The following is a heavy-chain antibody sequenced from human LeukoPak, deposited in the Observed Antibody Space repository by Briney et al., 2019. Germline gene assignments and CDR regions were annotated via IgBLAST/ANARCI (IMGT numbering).Heavy chain of an antibody. D-gene: IGHD2-15*01. J-gene: IGHJ3*02. V-gene: IGHV3-21*01. Sequence: GGSLRLSCAASGFTFSSYSMNWVRQAPGKGLEWVSSISSSSSYIYYADSVKGRFTISRDNAKNSLYLQMNSLRAEDTAVYYCARDHIFDAFDIWGQGTMVTVSS. CDR1: GFTFSSYS. CDR2: ISSSSSYI. CDR3: ARDHIFDAFDI.